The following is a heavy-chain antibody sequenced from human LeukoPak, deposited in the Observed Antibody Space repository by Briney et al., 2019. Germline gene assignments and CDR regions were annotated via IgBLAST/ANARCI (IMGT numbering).Heavy chain of an antibody. CDR3: ARDSGHSYYYYMDV. V-gene: IGHV4-59*11. CDR2: IYYSGST. CDR1: GGSISSHY. D-gene: IGHD5-12*01. J-gene: IGHJ6*03. Sequence: SETLSLTCTVSGGSISSHYWSWIRQPPGKGLEGIGYIYYSGSTNYNPSLKSRVTISVDTSKNQFSLKLSSVTAADTAVYYCARDSGHSYYYYMDVWGKGTTVTVSS.